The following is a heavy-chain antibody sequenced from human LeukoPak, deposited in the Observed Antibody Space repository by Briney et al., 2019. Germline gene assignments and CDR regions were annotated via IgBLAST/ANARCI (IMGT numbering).Heavy chain of an antibody. J-gene: IGHJ6*03. CDR3: ARAYYYYYMDV. CDR2: IYYSGST. CDR1: GGSISSYY. Sequence: SETLSLTCTVSGGSISSYYWSWIRQPPGKGLEWIGYIYYSGSTNYNPSLKSRVTISVDTSKNQFSLKLSSVTAADTAVYYCARAYYYYYMDVWGKGTTVTISS. V-gene: IGHV4-59*01.